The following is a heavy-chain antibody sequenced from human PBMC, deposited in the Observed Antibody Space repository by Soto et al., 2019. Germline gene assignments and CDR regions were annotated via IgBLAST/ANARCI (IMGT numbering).Heavy chain of an antibody. Sequence: PGGSLRLSCAASGFTFSSSVMSWVRQAPGKGLEWVSGISGSGGSTYYADSVKGRFTISRDNSKNTLYLQMNGLRAEDTAVYYCATLSEVQFNDYWGQGTLVTV. CDR1: GFTFSSSV. J-gene: IGHJ4*02. CDR3: ATLSEVQFNDY. CDR2: ISGSGGST. V-gene: IGHV3-23*01. D-gene: IGHD3-16*02.